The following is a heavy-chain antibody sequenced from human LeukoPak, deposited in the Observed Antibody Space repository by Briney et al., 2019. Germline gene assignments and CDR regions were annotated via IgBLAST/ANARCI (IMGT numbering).Heavy chain of an antibody. CDR2: IHGSGVTT. J-gene: IGHJ4*02. D-gene: IGHD2-8*01. CDR3: ARVYLERLTAGYFDH. CDR1: AFSFSSFA. Sequence: PGGSLRLSCAASAFSFSSFAMTWVRQAPGKGLEWVSGIHGSGVTTYYADSVKGRFTISRDNSRKMLYLQMNSLRDEDSAAYYCARVYLERLTAGYFDHWGQGTWVTVSS. V-gene: IGHV3-23*01.